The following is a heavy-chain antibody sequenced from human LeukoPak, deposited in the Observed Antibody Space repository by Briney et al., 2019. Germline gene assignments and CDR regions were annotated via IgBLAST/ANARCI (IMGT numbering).Heavy chain of an antibody. CDR3: ARSHYYDSSGGWYFDL. Sequence: GGSLRLSCAASGFTFSSYDMHWVRQATGKGLEWVSAIGTAGDTYYPGSVKGRFTISRENAKNSLYFQMNSLRAGDTAVYYCARSHYYDSSGGWYFDLWGRGTLVTVSS. V-gene: IGHV3-13*01. CDR1: GFTFSSYD. D-gene: IGHD3-22*01. J-gene: IGHJ2*01. CDR2: IGTAGDT.